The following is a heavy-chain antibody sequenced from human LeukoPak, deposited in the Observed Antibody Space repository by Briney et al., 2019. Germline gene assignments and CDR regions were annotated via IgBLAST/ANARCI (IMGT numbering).Heavy chain of an antibody. Sequence: GASVKVSCKASGYTFTNYAINWVRQAPGQGLEWMGWINPNTGNPTYAQGFTGRFVFPLDTSVTTAYLQISSLEADDTAVYYCARAIMHLGDLSLPSYWGQGTLVTVSS. CDR2: INPNTGNP. D-gene: IGHD3-16*02. CDR1: GYTFTNYA. CDR3: ARAIMHLGDLSLPSY. J-gene: IGHJ4*02. V-gene: IGHV7-4-1*02.